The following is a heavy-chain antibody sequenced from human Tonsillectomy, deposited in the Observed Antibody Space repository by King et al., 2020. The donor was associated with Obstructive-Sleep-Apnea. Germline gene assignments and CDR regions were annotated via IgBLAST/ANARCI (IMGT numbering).Heavy chain of an antibody. CDR3: AKGLNGP. CDR1: GFTFSSYA. CDR2: IIDSGGTT. Sequence: VQLVESGGGLVQPGGSLRLSCASSGFTFSSYAMSWVRQAPGKGLEWVSAIIDSGGTTYYADAVKGRFTISRDNSKNTLFLQMNSLRAEDTAVYFCAKGLNGPWGQGTLVTVSS. J-gene: IGHJ5*02. V-gene: IGHV3-23*04.